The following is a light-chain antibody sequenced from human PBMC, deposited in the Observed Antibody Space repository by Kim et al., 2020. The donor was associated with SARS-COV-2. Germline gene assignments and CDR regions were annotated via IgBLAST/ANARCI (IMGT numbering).Light chain of an antibody. CDR1: SSNIGIYA. CDR3: ATWDDSLEAWV. J-gene: IGLJ3*02. CDR2: NDD. Sequence: GQRVKNSCSGSSSNIGIYAVHWYQLFPGTAPKLLIYNDDRRPSGVPDRFSGSKSGTSASLALSGLLSDDEADYYCATWDDSLEAWVFGGGTQLTVL. V-gene: IGLV1-44*01.